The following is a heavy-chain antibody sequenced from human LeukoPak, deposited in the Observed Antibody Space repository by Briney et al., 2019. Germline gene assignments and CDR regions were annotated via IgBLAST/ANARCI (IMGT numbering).Heavy chain of an antibody. J-gene: IGHJ5*02. V-gene: IGHV3-7*01. CDR3: ARGRGLTIFGVVSWFDP. D-gene: IGHD3-3*01. Sequence: RPGGSLRLSCAASGFTFRNYWVSWVRQAPGKGLEWVANIKQDGSEKYYVDSVKGRFTISRDNTKNSLYLQMNSLRAEDTAVYYCARGRGLTIFGVVSWFDPWGQGTLVTVSS. CDR2: IKQDGSEK. CDR1: GFTFRNYW.